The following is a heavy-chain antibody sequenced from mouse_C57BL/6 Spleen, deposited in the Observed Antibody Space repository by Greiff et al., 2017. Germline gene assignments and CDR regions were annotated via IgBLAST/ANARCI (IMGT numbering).Heavy chain of an antibody. V-gene: IGHV14-3*01. D-gene: IGHD1-1*01. CDR2: IDPANGNT. CDR3: ARSFSSSYAMDY. CDR1: GFNIKNTY. Sequence: VQLQQSGAELVRPGASVKLSCTASGFNIKNTYMHWVKQRPEQGLEWIGRIDPANGNTKYDPKFQGKATLTADTSSNTAYLPLSSLTSEDTAIFYCARSFSSSYAMDYWGQGTSVTVSS. J-gene: IGHJ4*01.